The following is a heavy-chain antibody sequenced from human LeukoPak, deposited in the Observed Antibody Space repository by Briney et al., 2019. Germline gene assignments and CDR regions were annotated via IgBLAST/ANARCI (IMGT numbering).Heavy chain of an antibody. CDR3: ARDSAKTSSSSGFDY. D-gene: IGHD6-6*01. V-gene: IGHV3-21*01. CDR1: GFTFSSYN. J-gene: IGHJ4*02. Sequence: GGSLRLSCAASGFTFSSYNMNWVRQAPGKGLEWVSSISGSSSYIYNADSVKGRFPVSRDNAKNSLYLQMNSLRAEDTAVYYCARDSAKTSSSSGFDYWGQGTLVTVSS. CDR2: ISGSSSYI.